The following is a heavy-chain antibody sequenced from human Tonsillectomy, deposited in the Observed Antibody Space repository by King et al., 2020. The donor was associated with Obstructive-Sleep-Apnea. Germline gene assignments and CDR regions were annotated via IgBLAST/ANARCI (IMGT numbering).Heavy chain of an antibody. D-gene: IGHD1-26*01. CDR2: IDPSDSDT. CDR3: ARQGRAGEVDY. J-gene: IGHJ4*02. V-gene: IGHV5-51*01. CDR1: GYSFTSYW. Sequence: QMVQSGAEVKKPGESLEISCQGSGYSFTSYWIGWVRQMPGKGLVWMGIIDPSDSDTRYSPSFQGQVTISAEESIRTAYLLWGSLKVSDTAMFYCARQGRAGEVDYWGQGTLVTVSS.